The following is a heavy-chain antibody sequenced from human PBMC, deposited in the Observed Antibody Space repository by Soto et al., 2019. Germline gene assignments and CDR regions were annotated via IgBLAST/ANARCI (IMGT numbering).Heavy chain of an antibody. V-gene: IGHV5-51*01. D-gene: IGHD1-26*01. Sequence: GESLKISCKGSGYSFTSYWIGWVRQMPGKGLEWMGIIYPGDSDTRYSPSFQGHVTISADKSITTAYLQWSSLKASDTAIYYCARLPSGSYFRIAFDIWGQGTMVTVSS. J-gene: IGHJ3*02. CDR1: GYSFTSYW. CDR2: IYPGDSDT. CDR3: ARLPSGSYFRIAFDI.